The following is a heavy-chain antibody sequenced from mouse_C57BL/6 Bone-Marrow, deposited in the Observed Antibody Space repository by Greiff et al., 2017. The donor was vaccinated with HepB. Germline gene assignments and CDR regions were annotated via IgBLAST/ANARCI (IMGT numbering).Heavy chain of an antibody. J-gene: IGHJ4*01. CDR2: INPRSGGT. D-gene: IGHD2-4*01. CDR3: ARERDYEYYAMDY. V-gene: IGHV1-54*01. CDR1: GYAFTNYL. Sequence: VQLQQSGAELVRPGTSVKVSCKASGYAFTNYLIEWVKQRPGQGLEWIGVINPRSGGTNYNEKFKGKATLTADKSSSTAYMELRSLTSEDSAVYFCARERDYEYYAMDYWGQGTSVTVSS.